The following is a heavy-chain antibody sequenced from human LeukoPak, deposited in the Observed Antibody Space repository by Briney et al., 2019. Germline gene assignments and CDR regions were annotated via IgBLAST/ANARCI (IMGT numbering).Heavy chain of an antibody. Sequence: SETLSLTCAVSGGSISSNNWWSWVRQPPGKGLEWIAEIYHGGGTNYNPSLKSRVTISVDESKNQFSLKLSSVTAADTAVYYCARTSNYYDSGGSYYMDALDIWGQGTMVTVSS. CDR3: ARTSNYYDSGGSYYMDALDI. J-gene: IGHJ3*02. CDR1: GGSISSNNW. D-gene: IGHD3-22*01. V-gene: IGHV4-4*02. CDR2: IYHGGGT.